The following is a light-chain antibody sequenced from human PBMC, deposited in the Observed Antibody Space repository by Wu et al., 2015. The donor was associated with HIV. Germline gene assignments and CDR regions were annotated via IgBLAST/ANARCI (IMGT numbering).Light chain of an antibody. J-gene: IGKJ2*01. V-gene: IGKV3-20*01. CDR3: QQYGTSPRT. CDR1: QSVSSSY. CDR2: GAS. Sequence: EIVLTQSPGTLSLSPGERATLSCRASQSVSSSYLAWYQQKPGQAPRLLIYGASTRATGIPVRFSGSGSGTDFTLTISRLEPEDFAMYYCQQYGTSPRTFGQGTKLEIK.